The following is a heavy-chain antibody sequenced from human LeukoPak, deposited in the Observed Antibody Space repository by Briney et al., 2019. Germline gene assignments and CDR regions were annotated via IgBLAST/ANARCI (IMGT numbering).Heavy chain of an antibody. Sequence: PGGSLSLSCAASGFTFCSYAMHWVRQAPGKGLEWVAVISYDGANKYYADSVKGRFTISRDNSKTTLYLQMNSLRPEDTAVYYCARAGVRYDTKSHRDYWGQGTLVTVSS. V-gene: IGHV3-30-3*01. D-gene: IGHD3-22*01. CDR3: ARAGVRYDTKSHRDY. CDR2: ISYDGANK. CDR1: GFTFCSYA. J-gene: IGHJ4*02.